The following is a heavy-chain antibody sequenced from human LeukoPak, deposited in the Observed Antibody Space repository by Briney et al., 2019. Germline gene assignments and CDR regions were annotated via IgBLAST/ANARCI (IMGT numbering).Heavy chain of an antibody. CDR3: SGGYDSSGYPDY. CDR1: GFTFGDYA. J-gene: IGHJ4*02. V-gene: IGHV3-49*03. D-gene: IGHD3-22*01. Sequence: GGSLRLSCTASGFTFGDYAMSWFRQAPGKGLEWVGFIRSKVYGGTTEYAASVKGRFTISRDESKSIAHLQMNSLKTDDTAVYYCSGGYDSSGYPDYWGQGTLVTVSS. CDR2: IRSKVYGGTT.